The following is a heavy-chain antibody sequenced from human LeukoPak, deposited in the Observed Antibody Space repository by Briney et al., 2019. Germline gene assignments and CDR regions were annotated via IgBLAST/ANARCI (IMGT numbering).Heavy chain of an antibody. Sequence: SETLSLTCTVSGGSISSGGYYWSWIRQHPGKGLEWIGYIYYSGSTYYNPSLKSRVTISVDTSKNQFSLKLSSVTAADTAVYYCASYPAGGTGRNYYDSSGYYPTDAFDIWGQGTMVTVSS. J-gene: IGHJ3*02. CDR2: IYYSGST. D-gene: IGHD3-22*01. V-gene: IGHV4-31*03. CDR1: GGSISSGGYY. CDR3: ASYPAGGTGRNYYDSSGYYPTDAFDI.